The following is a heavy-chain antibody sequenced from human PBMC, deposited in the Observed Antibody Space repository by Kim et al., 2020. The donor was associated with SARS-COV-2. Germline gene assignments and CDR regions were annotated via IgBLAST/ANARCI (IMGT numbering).Heavy chain of an antibody. J-gene: IGHJ6*02. CDR3: ARPYYDILTGNYGMDV. V-gene: IGHV1-69*04. D-gene: IGHD3-9*01. CDR1: GGTFSSYA. CDR2: IIPILGIA. Sequence: SVKVSCKASGGTFSSYAISWVRQAPGQGLEWMGRIIPILGIANYAQKFQGRVTITADKSTSTAYMELSSLRSEDTAVYYCARPYYDILTGNYGMDVWGQGTTVTVSS.